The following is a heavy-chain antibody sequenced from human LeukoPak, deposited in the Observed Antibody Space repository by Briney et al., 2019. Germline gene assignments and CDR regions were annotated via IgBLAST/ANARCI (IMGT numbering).Heavy chain of an antibody. D-gene: IGHD3-16*01. Sequence: GGSLRLSCAASGFMFRSDWMGWVRQAPGKGLEWISYISSSSNTIYYADSVKGRFTISRDNAKNSLYLQMNSLRAEDTAMYYCASGGENYWGQGTPVTVSS. CDR1: GFMFRSDW. CDR3: ASGGENY. V-gene: IGHV3-48*01. CDR2: ISSSSNTI. J-gene: IGHJ4*02.